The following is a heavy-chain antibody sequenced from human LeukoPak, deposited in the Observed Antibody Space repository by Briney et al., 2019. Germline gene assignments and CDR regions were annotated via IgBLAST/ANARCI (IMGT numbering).Heavy chain of an antibody. V-gene: IGHV1-69*06. Sequence: ASVKVSCKASGGSFSSYGISWVRQAPGQGLVLVGRIIPIFGTANYAQKFQDRVNITADKSTSIVYMELSSLRSEDTAVYYCARRTTSVAFDIWGQGTMVTVSS. D-gene: IGHD2-2*01. CDR2: IIPIFGTA. CDR3: ARRTTSVAFDI. J-gene: IGHJ3*02. CDR1: GGSFSSYG.